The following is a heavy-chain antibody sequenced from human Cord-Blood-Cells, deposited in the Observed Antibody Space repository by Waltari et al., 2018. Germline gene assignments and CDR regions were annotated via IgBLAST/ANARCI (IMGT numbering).Heavy chain of an antibody. J-gene: IGHJ4*02. Sequence: QVQLQQWGAGLLKPSETLSLTCAVYGGSFSGYYWSWIRQPPGKGVEWIGEINNSGSTNYNPSLKSRVTISVDTSKNQFSLKLSSVTAADTAVYYCARGYSSSWYGYWGQGTLVTVSS. CDR1: GGSFSGYY. CDR2: INNSGST. D-gene: IGHD6-13*01. V-gene: IGHV4-34*01. CDR3: ARGYSSSWYGY.